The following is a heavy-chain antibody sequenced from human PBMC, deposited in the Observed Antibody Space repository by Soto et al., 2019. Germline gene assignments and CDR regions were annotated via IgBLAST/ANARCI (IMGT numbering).Heavy chain of an antibody. CDR2: IYSGGST. CDR1: GFTVSSNY. D-gene: IGHD1-26*01. Sequence: PGGSLRLSCAASGFTVSSNYMSWVRQAPGKGLEWVSVIYSGGSTYYADSVKGRFTISRDNSKNTLYLQMNSLRAEDTAVYYCAQNQGVELVPLATVDWFDPWGQGSVVTVSS. CDR3: AQNQGVELVPLATVDWFDP. J-gene: IGHJ5*02. V-gene: IGHV3-53*01.